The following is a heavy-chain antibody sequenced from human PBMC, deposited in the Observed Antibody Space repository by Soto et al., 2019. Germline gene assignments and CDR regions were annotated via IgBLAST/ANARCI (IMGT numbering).Heavy chain of an antibody. CDR3: ARDSGVGSWSGGSCYTSNWFDP. J-gene: IGHJ5*02. V-gene: IGHV3-30*03. CDR2: ISFEGSIK. CDR1: GFTFSNHG. D-gene: IGHD2-15*01. Sequence: QVQLVESGGGVVQPGRSLRLSCVASGFTFSNHGMHWVRQAPGKGLEWVAVISFEGSIKYYTDSVKGRFTISRDDSKNTVYLHMNSLRAEDTAVYFCARDSGVGSWSGGSCYTSNWFDPWGQGTLVTVSS.